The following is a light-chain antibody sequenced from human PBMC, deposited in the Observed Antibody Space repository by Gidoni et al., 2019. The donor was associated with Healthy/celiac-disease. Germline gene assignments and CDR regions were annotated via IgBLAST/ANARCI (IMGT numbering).Light chain of an antibody. V-gene: IGLV3-1*01. CDR3: QAWDSSTAV. CDR2: QYN. J-gene: IGLJ2*01. CDR1: KLGDKY. Sequence: SYELTQPPSVSVSPGQTASITCSGDKLGDKYAFWYKQKPGQSPVLVCYQYNKRPSGIPERFSGSNSGNTATLTFSGTQAMDEADYYCQAWDSSTAVFGGGTKLTVL.